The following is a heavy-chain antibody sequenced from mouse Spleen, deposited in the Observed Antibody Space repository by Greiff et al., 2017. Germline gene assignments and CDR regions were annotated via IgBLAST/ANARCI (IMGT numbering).Heavy chain of an antibody. CDR1: GFSLTSYG. CDR2: IWAGGST. V-gene: IGHV2-9*02. J-gene: IGHJ4*01. D-gene: IGHD1-1*01. Sequence: VQRVESGPGLVAPSQSLSITCTVSGFSLTSYGVHWVRQPPGKGLEWLGVIWAGGSTNYNSALMSRLSISKDNSKSQVFLKMNSLQTDDTAMYYCARAKAGSSYDYAMDYWGQGTSVTVSS. CDR3: ARAKAGSSYDYAMDY.